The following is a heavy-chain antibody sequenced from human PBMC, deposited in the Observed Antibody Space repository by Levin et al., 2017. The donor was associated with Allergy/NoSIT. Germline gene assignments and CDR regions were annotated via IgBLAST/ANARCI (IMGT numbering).Heavy chain of an antibody. V-gene: IGHV4-34*01. Sequence: SETLSLTCAVYGGSFSGYYWSWIRQPPGKGLEWIGEINHSGSTNYNPSLKSRVTISVDTSKNQFSLKLSSVTAADTAVYYCASLGLTGYLFDYWGQGTLVTVSS. CDR2: INHSGST. CDR3: ASLGLTGYLFDY. D-gene: IGHD3-9*01. J-gene: IGHJ4*02. CDR1: GGSFSGYY.